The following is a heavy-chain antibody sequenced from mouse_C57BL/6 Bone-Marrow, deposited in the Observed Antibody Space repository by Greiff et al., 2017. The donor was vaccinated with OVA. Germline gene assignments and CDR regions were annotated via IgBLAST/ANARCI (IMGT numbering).Heavy chain of an antibody. V-gene: IGHV1-15*01. D-gene: IGHD1-3*01. CDR2: IDPETGGT. CDR1: GYTFTDYE. J-gene: IGHJ2*01. CDR3: TREEDNYLFGY. Sequence: QVQLQQSGAELVRPGASVTLSCKASGYTFTDYEMHWVKQTPVHGLEWIGAIDPETGGTAYNQKFKGKAILTADKSSSTAYMELRSLTSEDSAVYYCTREEDNYLFGYWGQGTTLTVSS.